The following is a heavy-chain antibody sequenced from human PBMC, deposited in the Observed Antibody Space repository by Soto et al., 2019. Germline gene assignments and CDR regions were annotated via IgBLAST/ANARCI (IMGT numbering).Heavy chain of an antibody. J-gene: IGHJ4*02. CDR3: GKSASYYGACFDY. CDR2: ISGSGGST. Sequence: GGSLTLSCAASGFTFSSYAMSWIRQAPGKGLEWVSAISGSGGSTYYAASVKGRFTITSDNSKNTLYVQMNGLRAEDRAVNYCGKSASYYGACFDYWGQGTLVTVSS. D-gene: IGHD4-17*01. V-gene: IGHV3-23*01. CDR1: GFTFSSYA.